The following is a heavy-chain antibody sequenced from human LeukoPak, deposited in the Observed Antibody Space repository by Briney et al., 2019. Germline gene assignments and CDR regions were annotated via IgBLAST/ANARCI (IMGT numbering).Heavy chain of an antibody. CDR2: ISSSSSYI. CDR3: ARDLYYYDSSGYSGGPDDAFDI. CDR1: GFTFSSYS. D-gene: IGHD3-22*01. Sequence: PGGSLSLSCAASGFTFSSYSMNGVRQAPGKGLEWVSSISSSSSYIYYADSVKGRFTISRDNAKNSLYLQMNSLRAEDTAVYYCARDLYYYDSSGYSGGPDDAFDIWGQGTMVTVSS. J-gene: IGHJ3*02. V-gene: IGHV3-21*01.